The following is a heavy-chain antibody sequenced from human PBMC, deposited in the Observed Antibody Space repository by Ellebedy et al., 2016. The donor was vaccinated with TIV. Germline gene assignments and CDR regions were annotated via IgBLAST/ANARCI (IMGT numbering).Heavy chain of an antibody. CDR1: GASITYRTFY. V-gene: IGHV4-39*07. CDR2: VFYKGHT. Sequence: SETLSLXCTVSGASITYRTFYWGWTRQPPGKGLEWIGSVFYKGHTYYNPSLESRVTVSVDTSKNQLYLKVTSMTAADTAVYYCARLPSGTTNVPFDYWGQGTLVTVSS. CDR3: ARLPSGTTNVPFDY. D-gene: IGHD1-1*01. J-gene: IGHJ4*02.